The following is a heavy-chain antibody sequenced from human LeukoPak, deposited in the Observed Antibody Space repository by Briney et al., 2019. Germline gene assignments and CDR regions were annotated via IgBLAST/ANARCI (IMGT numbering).Heavy chain of an antibody. CDR1: GGSISSYY. Sequence: SETLSLTCTVSGGSISSYYWSWIRQPPGKGLEWIGYIYYSGSTNYNPSLKSRVTISVDTSKNQFSLKLSSVTAADTAVYYCARAPHFSEYDSSGYLDYWGQGTLVTVSS. D-gene: IGHD3-22*01. J-gene: IGHJ4*02. V-gene: IGHV4-59*01. CDR3: ARAPHFSEYDSSGYLDY. CDR2: IYYSGST.